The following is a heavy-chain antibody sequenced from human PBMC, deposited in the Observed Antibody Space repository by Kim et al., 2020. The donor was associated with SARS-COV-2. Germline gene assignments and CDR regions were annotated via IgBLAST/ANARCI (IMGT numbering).Heavy chain of an antibody. CDR2: FDPEDGET. J-gene: IGHJ3*02. V-gene: IGHV1-24*01. D-gene: IGHD3-9*01. Sequence: ASVKVSCKVSGYTLTELSMHWVRQAPGKGLEWMGGFDPEDGETIYAQKFQGRVTMTEDTSTDTAYMELSSLRSEDTAVYYCATDGYYDILTGNLGAFDIWGQGTMVTVSS. CDR3: ATDGYYDILTGNLGAFDI. CDR1: GYTLTELS.